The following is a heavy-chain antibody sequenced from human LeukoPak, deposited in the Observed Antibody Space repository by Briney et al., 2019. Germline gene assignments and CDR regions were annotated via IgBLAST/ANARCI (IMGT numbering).Heavy chain of an antibody. V-gene: IGHV3-23*01. CDR1: GFTFSSYA. J-gene: IGHJ4*02. Sequence: GGSLRLSCAASGFTFSSYAMSWVRQAPGRGLEWVSAISGSGDTTYYADTVKGRFTISRDNSKNTLYLQMNSLRAEDTAIYYCAKDHFGSAVTGLFDYWGQGTLVTVSS. D-gene: IGHD3-10*01. CDR2: ISGSGDTT. CDR3: AKDHFGSAVTGLFDY.